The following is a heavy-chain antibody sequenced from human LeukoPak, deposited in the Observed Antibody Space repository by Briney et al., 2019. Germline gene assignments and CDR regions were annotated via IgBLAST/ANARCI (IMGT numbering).Heavy chain of an antibody. CDR2: ISSSSSYI. CDR1: GFTFSSYS. J-gene: IGHJ5*01. Sequence: GGSLRLSCAASGFTFSSYSMNWVRQAPGKGLEWVSSISSSSSYIYYADSVKGRFTITRDNAKRSLYLQMNSLRAEETAVYYCARDWLSCDSNGCYPAFDSWGQGTLVTVSS. CDR3: ARDWLSCDSNGCYPAFDS. V-gene: IGHV3-21*01. D-gene: IGHD3-22*01.